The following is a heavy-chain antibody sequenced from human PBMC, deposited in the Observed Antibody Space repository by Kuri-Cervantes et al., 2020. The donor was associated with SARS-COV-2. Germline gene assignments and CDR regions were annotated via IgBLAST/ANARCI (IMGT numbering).Heavy chain of an antibody. CDR2: IYYSGST. J-gene: IGHJ6*04. V-gene: IGHV4-39*07. CDR3: ARDRYDQMDV. Sequence: GSLRLSCTVSGGSISSSSYYWGWIRQPPGKGLEWIGSIYYSGSTNYNPSLKSRVTISVDTSKNQFSLKLSSVTAADTAVYYCARDRYDQMDVWGKGTTVTVSS. D-gene: IGHD3-3*01. CDR1: GGSISSSSYY.